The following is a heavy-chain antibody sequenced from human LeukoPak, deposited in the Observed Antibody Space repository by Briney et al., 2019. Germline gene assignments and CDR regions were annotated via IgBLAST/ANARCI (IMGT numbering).Heavy chain of an antibody. CDR2: FNPEDGEA. CDR1: GYTLTELS. Sequence: ASVKVSCKVSGYTLTELSMHWVRQAPGKGLEWMGGFNPEDGEAIYAQKFQGRVTMTEDTSTDTAYMELRSLRSDDTAVYYCASTDSSGYSPVPDAFDIWGQGTMVTVSS. V-gene: IGHV1-24*01. CDR3: ASTDSSGYSPVPDAFDI. D-gene: IGHD3-22*01. J-gene: IGHJ3*02.